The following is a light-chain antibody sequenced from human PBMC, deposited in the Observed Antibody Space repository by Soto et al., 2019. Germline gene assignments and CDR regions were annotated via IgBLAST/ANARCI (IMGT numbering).Light chain of an antibody. Sequence: SQSVSNSYLAWYQQKPGQPPRLLIYGASSRATDIPDRFSGSGSGTDFTLTISRLEPEDFAMYYCQQYGSSPQTFGQGTKVDIK. CDR1: QSVSNSY. CDR2: GAS. CDR3: QQYGSSPQT. J-gene: IGKJ2*01. V-gene: IGKV3-20*01.